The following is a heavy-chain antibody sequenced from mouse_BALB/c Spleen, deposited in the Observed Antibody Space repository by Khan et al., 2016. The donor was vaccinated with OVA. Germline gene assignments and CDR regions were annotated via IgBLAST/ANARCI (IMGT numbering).Heavy chain of an antibody. CDR3: ARLGYYGYFNV. J-gene: IGHJ1*01. V-gene: IGHV4-1*02. Sequence: EVKLLESGGGLVQPGGSLKLSCAASGFDFSGYWMSWVRQAPRKGLEWIGEINPDSSTINYTPSLKDKFIISRDNAKNTLYLQMSKVRSEDTALYYCARLGYYGYFNVWGAGTTVTVSS. CDR1: GFDFSGYW. CDR2: INPDSSTI. D-gene: IGHD2-2*01.